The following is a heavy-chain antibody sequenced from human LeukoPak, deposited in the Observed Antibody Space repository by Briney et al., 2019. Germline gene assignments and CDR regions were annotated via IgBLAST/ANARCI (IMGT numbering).Heavy chain of an antibody. CDR1: GFXFSSYA. CDR2: IDPSGVSA. J-gene: IGHJ4*02. Sequence: GGSLRLSCTASGFXFSSYAITWVRQAPGRGLEWVSSIDPSGVSAYYADSVKGRFTISRDNSKNTLYLQMNSLRAEDTATYFCAKGRTGTTGTFDYWGQGTLVTVSS. V-gene: IGHV3-23*01. CDR3: AKGRTGTTGTFDY. D-gene: IGHD1-1*01.